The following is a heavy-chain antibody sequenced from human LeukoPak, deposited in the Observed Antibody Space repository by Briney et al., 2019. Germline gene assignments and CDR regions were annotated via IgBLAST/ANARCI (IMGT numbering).Heavy chain of an antibody. V-gene: IGHV3-7*01. CDR3: ARDRDYSGSGEINFDS. Sequence: GRSLRLSCAASGFTFSTYYMSWVRQAPGKGPEWVATINPDGTENYYVDSVKGRFTISRDSAKTALYLQMSRLRAEDTALYYCARDRDYSGSGEINFDSWGQGTFVIVSS. CDR1: GFTFSTYY. J-gene: IGHJ4*02. D-gene: IGHD6-25*01. CDR2: INPDGTEN.